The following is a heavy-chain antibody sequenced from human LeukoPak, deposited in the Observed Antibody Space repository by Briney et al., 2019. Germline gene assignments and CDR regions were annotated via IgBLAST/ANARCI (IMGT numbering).Heavy chain of an antibody. D-gene: IGHD6-19*01. CDR1: GFTFGDYA. J-gene: IGHJ4*02. V-gene: IGHV3-49*04. CDR2: IRSKAYGGTT. CDR3: TREGEQWLANDY. Sequence: SGGSLRLSCTASGFTFGDYAMSWVRQAPGKGLEWVGSIRSKAYGGTTEYAASVKGRFTISRDDSKSIAYLQMNSLKTEDTAVYYCTREGEQWLANDYWGQGTLVTVSS.